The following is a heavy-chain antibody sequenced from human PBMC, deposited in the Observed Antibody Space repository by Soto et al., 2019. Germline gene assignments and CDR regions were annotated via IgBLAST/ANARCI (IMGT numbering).Heavy chain of an antibody. V-gene: IGHV4-59*08. CDR3: ARQAID. Sequence: SETLSLTCTVSGGSISSFDWNWIRQSPGKGLEWIGYISYSGSTNYNPSLKSRVTISVDTSKNQFSLKLSSVTAADTAVYYCARQAIDWGQGTLVTVSS. J-gene: IGHJ4*02. CDR2: ISYSGST. CDR1: GGSISSFD.